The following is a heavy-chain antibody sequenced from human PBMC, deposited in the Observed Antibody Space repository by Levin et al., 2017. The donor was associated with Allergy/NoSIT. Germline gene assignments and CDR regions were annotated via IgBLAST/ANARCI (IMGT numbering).Heavy chain of an antibody. CDR2: IIPIFGTA. J-gene: IGHJ3*02. Sequence: PGGSLRLSCKASGGTFSTYAISWVRQAPGQGLEWMGGIIPIFGTAHYTQKFQGRVTITADESTSTAYMELSSLRSDDTDLYYCARKYSTSWYDACDMWGQGTMVTVSS. V-gene: IGHV1-69*01. CDR1: GGTFSTYA. CDR3: ARKYSTSWYDACDM. D-gene: IGHD6-13*01.